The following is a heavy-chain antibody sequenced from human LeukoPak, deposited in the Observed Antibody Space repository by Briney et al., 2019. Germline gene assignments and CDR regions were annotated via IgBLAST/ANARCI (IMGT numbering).Heavy chain of an antibody. CDR1: GYSISSGYY. Sequence: SETLSLTCAVSGYSISSGYYWGWIRQPPGKGLEWVGSIYHSGSTYYNPSLKSRVTISVDTSKNQFSLKLSYVNGADTAVYYRARDPGVVVPAGARGFDPWGQGTLVTVSS. J-gene: IGHJ5*02. CDR2: IYHSGST. CDR3: ARDPGVVVPAGARGFDP. D-gene: IGHD2-2*01. V-gene: IGHV4-38-2*02.